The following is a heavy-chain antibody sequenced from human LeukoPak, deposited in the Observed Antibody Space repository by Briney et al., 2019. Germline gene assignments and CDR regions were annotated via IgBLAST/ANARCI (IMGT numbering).Heavy chain of an antibody. Sequence: PSETLSLTCTVSGGSISSSSYYWGWIRQPPGKGLEWIGSIYYSGSTYYNPSPKSRVTISVDTSKNQFSLKLSSVTAADTAVYYCASLHDYGGNPDYWGQGTLVTVSS. CDR3: ASLHDYGGNPDY. J-gene: IGHJ4*02. V-gene: IGHV4-39*01. CDR1: GGSISSSSYY. D-gene: IGHD4-23*01. CDR2: IYYSGST.